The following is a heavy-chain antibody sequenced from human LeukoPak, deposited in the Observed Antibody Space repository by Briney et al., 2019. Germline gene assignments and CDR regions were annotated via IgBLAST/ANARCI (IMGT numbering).Heavy chain of an antibody. D-gene: IGHD3-10*01. V-gene: IGHV4-4*07. CDR3: ARDIGYYYGSGSYTYYYYYYTDV. Sequence: SETLSLTCTVSGGSISSYYWSWIRQPAGKGLEWIGRIYTSGSTNYNPSLKSRVTMSVDTSKNQFSLKLSSVTAADTAVYYCARDIGYYYGSGSYTYYYYYYTDVWGKGTTVTISS. J-gene: IGHJ6*03. CDR1: GGSISSYY. CDR2: IYTSGST.